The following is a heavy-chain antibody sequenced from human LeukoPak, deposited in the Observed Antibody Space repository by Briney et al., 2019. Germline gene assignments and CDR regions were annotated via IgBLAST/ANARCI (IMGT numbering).Heavy chain of an antibody. J-gene: IGHJ6*02. Sequence: SQTRSLTCAISGDSVSSNSAAWNWIRQSPSRGLEWLGRTYYRSKWYNDYELSVKSRITINPDTSKNQVSLQLNSVTPEDTAVYYCARQYSSGWSYYYGLDVWGQGSTVTVSS. CDR3: ARQYSSGWSYYYGLDV. D-gene: IGHD6-19*01. CDR1: GDSVSSNSAA. V-gene: IGHV6-1*01. CDR2: TYYRSKWYN.